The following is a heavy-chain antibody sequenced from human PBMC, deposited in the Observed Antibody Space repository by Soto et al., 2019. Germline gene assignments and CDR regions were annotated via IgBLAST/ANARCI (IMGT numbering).Heavy chain of an antibody. CDR2: IYYRSKWFH. CDR1: GDSVSSNGAC. CDR3: ARTTGHFDS. Sequence: SQTLSLTCVISGDSVSSNGACWNWIRQSPSRGLQWLGRIYYRSKWFHDYAASVESRMAINPDTSRNQFSLQLSYVTPGDTAVYYCARTTGHFDSWGQGTLVTVSS. D-gene: IGHD1-1*01. J-gene: IGHJ4*02. V-gene: IGHV6-1*01.